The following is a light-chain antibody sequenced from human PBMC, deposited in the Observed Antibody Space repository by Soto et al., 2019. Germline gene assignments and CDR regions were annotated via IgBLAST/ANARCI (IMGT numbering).Light chain of an antibody. CDR3: SSYTTSNTRQIV. J-gene: IGLJ1*01. Sequence: QSVLTQPASVSESPGQSITISCTGTSSDVGGYNYVSWYQHHPGKAPKLIIYDVSNRPSGVSIRFSGSKSDNTASLTISGLQPEDEADYHCSSYTTSNTRQIVFGTVTKVTVL. V-gene: IGLV2-14*03. CDR1: SSDVGGYNY. CDR2: DVS.